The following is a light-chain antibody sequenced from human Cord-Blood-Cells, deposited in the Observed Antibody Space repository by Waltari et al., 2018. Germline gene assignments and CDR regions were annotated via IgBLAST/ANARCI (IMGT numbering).Light chain of an antibody. Sequence: QSALPQPASVSGSPGQSITISCTGTSSDVGGYNYVSWYQQHPGKAPKLMIYDVRNRPSGVSNRFSGSKSGNTASLTISGLQAEDEADYYCSSYTSSSTLDVFGTGTKVTVL. V-gene: IGLV2-14*03. CDR3: SSYTSSSTLDV. CDR2: DVR. CDR1: SSDVGGYNY. J-gene: IGLJ1*01.